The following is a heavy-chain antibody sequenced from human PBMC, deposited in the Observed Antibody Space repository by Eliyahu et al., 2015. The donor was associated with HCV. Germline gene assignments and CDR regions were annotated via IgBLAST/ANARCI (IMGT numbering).Heavy chain of an antibody. Sequence: QVQLQQWGAGLLKPSETLSLTCAVYGGSFSGYYWSWIRQPPGKGLEWIGEINHSGSTNYNPSLKSRVTISVDTSKNQFSLKLSSVTAADTAVYYCARRGRWFREFTPFDYWGQGTLVTVSS. V-gene: IGHV4-34*01. CDR1: GGSFSGYY. CDR2: INHSGST. D-gene: IGHD3-10*01. J-gene: IGHJ4*02. CDR3: ARRGRWFREFTPFDY.